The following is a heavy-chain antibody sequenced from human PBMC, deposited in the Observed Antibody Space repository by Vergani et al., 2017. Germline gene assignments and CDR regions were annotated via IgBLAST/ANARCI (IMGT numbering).Heavy chain of an antibody. CDR2: ISYDGSNK. Sequence: QVQLVESGGGVVQPGRSLRLSCAASGFTFSSYAMHWVRQAPGKGLEWVAVISYDGSNKYYADSVKGRFTISRDNSKNTLYLQMNSLRAEDTAVYYCARDPCWEAVAGTGGDYWGQGTLVTVSS. CDR3: ARDPCWEAVAGTGGDY. V-gene: IGHV3-30*01. D-gene: IGHD6-19*01. CDR1: GFTFSSYA. J-gene: IGHJ4*02.